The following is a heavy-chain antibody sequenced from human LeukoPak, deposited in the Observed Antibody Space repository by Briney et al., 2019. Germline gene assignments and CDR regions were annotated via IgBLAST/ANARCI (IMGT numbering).Heavy chain of an antibody. CDR3: ASYYCSGGSCYLDY. V-gene: IGHV4-59*08. CDR2: IYYSGST. Sequence: SETLSLTCTVSGRSISSYYWIWIRQPPGKGLEWIGYIYYSGSTNYNPSLKSRVTISVDTSKNQFSLKLSSVTAADTAVYYCASYYCSGGSCYLDYWGQGTLVTVSS. D-gene: IGHD2-15*01. CDR1: GRSISSYY. J-gene: IGHJ4*02.